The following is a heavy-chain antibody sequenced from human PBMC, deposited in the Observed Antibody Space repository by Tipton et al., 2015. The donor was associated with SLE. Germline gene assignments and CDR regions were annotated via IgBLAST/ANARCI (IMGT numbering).Heavy chain of an antibody. V-gene: IGHV3-53*04. Sequence: SLRLSCAASGFTVSSNYMSWVRQAPGKGLEWVSVIYSGGSTYYADSVKGRFTISRHNSKNTLYLQMNSLRAEDTAVYYCARGRRPPVDFGFDFWGQGTLVTVSS. CDR3: ARGRRPPVDFGFDF. D-gene: IGHD3-10*01. J-gene: IGHJ4*02. CDR1: GFTVSSNY. CDR2: IYSGGST.